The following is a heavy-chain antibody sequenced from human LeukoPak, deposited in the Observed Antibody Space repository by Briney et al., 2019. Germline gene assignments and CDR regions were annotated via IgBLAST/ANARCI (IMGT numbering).Heavy chain of an antibody. J-gene: IGHJ6*03. CDR3: ARGGFNMVRGVIIPSNSYYYYMDI. V-gene: IGHV3-21*01. CDR1: GFTFSAYS. Sequence: GGSLRLSCAVSGFTFSAYSMNWVRQAPGKGLEWVSSSTSGDFVYFADSLKGRFTISRDNAKSSLYLQMNSLRAEDTAVYYCARGGFNMVRGVIIPSNSYYYYMDIWGKGTTVTVSS. D-gene: IGHD3-10*01. CDR2: STSGDFV.